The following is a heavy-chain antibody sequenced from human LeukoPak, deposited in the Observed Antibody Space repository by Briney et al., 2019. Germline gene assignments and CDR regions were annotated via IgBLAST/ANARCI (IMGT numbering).Heavy chain of an antibody. CDR1: GFTFGDYA. V-gene: IGHV3-49*04. D-gene: IGHD3-22*01. CDR2: IRSKAYGGTT. CDR3: TRDGAYYDSSGYYGVY. Sequence: PGGSLRLSCTASGFTFGDYAMSWVRQAPGKGLEWVGFIRSKAYGGTTEYAASVKRRFTISRDDSKSIAYLQMNSLKTEDTAVYYCTRDGAYYDSSGYYGVYWGQGTLVTVSS. J-gene: IGHJ4*02.